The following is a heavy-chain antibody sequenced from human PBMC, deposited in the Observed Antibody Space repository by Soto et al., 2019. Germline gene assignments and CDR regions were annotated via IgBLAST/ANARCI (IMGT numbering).Heavy chain of an antibody. Sequence: GASVKVSCKASGYTFTGYYMHWVRQAPGQGLEWMGWINPNSGGTNYAQKFQGWVTMTRDTSISTAYMELSRLRSDDTAVYYCARGAGGSSSEVDPWGQGTLVTVSS. J-gene: IGHJ5*02. CDR1: GYTFTGYY. CDR2: INPNSGGT. CDR3: ARGAGGSSSEVDP. V-gene: IGHV1-2*04. D-gene: IGHD6-6*01.